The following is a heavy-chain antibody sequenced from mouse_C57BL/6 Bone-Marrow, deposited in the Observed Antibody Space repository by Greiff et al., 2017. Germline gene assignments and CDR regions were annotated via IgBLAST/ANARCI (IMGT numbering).Heavy chain of an antibody. CDR1: GFSLSTFGLG. V-gene: IGHV8-8*01. Sequence: QVTLKESGPGILQPSQTLSLTCSFSGFSLSTFGLGVGWIRQPSGKGLEWLAHIWWDDDKYYNPALKSRLTISKDTSKNQVFLKIANVDTADTATYYCARTYYYGSSWFAYWGQGTLVTVSA. D-gene: IGHD1-1*01. CDR2: IWWDDDK. J-gene: IGHJ3*01. CDR3: ARTYYYGSSWFAY.